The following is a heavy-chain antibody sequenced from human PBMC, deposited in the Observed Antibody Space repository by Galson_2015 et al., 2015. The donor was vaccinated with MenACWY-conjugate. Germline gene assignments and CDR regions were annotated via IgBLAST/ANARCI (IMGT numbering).Heavy chain of an antibody. D-gene: IGHD3-3*01. CDR3: ARIPTRGSSFGYFDY. CDR1: GASISSHH. CDR2: IRDTGSL. V-gene: IGHV4-59*08. Sequence: LSLTCTVSGASISSHHWSWFRQPPGKGLEWIAYIRDTGSLKDNPSLKSRVTMSADKSNNQFSLRLISVTAADTAVYYCARIPTRGSSFGYFDYWGQGILVAVSS. J-gene: IGHJ4*02.